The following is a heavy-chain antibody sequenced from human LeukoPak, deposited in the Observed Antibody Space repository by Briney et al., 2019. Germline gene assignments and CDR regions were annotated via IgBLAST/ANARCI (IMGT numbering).Heavy chain of an antibody. D-gene: IGHD5-18*01. CDR2: ITASGGNT. Sequence: GGSLRLSCAASGFTFSSYAMGWVRQAPGKGLEWVSAITASGGNTYYADSVKGRFTISRDNSKNTLYLQVTSLRAEDTAVYYCAKGNGYSYGRYYFDYWGQGTLVTVSS. CDR3: AKGNGYSYGRYYFDY. V-gene: IGHV3-23*01. CDR1: GFTFSSYA. J-gene: IGHJ4*02.